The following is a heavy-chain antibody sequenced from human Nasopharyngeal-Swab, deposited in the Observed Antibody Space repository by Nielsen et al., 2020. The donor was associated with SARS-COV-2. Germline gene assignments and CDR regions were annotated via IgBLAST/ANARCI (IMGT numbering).Heavy chain of an antibody. Sequence: ASVKVSCKASGGTFSSYAISWVRQAPGQGLEWMGIINPSGGSTSYAQKFQGRVTMTRDTSTSTVFMELSSLRSEDTAVYYCARSYTVITLRYFDHWGQGTLVTVSS. CDR2: INPSGGST. J-gene: IGHJ4*02. CDR3: ARSYTVITLRYFDH. D-gene: IGHD4-23*01. CDR1: GGTFSSYA. V-gene: IGHV1-46*01.